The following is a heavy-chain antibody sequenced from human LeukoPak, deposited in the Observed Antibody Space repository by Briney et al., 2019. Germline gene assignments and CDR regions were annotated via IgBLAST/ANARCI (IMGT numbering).Heavy chain of an antibody. J-gene: IGHJ4*02. D-gene: IGHD3-3*01. V-gene: IGHV1-46*03. CDR2: INPSGGST. CDR3: ARDKPGEGYDFWSGYYTHYYMDV. Sequence: ASVKVSCKASGYTFTSYYMHWVRQAPGQGLEWMGIINPSGGSTSYAQKFQGRVTMTRDTSTSTVYMELSSLRSEDTAVYYCARDKPGEGYDFWSGYYTHYYMDVWGQGTLVTVSS. CDR1: GYTFTSYY.